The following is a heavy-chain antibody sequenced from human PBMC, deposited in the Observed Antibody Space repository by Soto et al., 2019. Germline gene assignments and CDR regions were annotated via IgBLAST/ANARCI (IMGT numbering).Heavy chain of an antibody. CDR2: ISYGGSNI. CDR3: ARGGNIVGSVTLYGFDA. D-gene: IGHD2-15*01. V-gene: IGHV3-30*03. J-gene: IGHJ5*02. CDR1: GFTFSSYD. Sequence: QVQLVESGGGVVQPGRSLRLSCAASGFTFSSYDMNWIRQAPGKGLECVAYISYGGSNIYYADSVKGRFTISRDTSKNTLYLQMNSLRAEDTAVYYCARGGNIVGSVTLYGFDAWGQGTLVTVSS.